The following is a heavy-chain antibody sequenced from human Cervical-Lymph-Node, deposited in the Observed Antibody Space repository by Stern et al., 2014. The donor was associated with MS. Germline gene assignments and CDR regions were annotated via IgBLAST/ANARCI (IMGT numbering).Heavy chain of an antibody. D-gene: IGHD3-22*01. V-gene: IGHV3-7*01. CDR1: GFTFTSYW. J-gene: IGHJ4*02. CDR3: AKGGRGYSDGSDYSLDS. CDR2: IKNDGSEK. Sequence: VQLVESGGGLVQPGGSLRLSCAASGFTFTSYWMNWVRQAPGKGLEWVANIKNDGSEKYYVGSVKGRFTISRDNAQNSLSLQMTSLRGEDTAVYYCAKGGRGYSDGSDYSLDSWGQGTLVTVSS.